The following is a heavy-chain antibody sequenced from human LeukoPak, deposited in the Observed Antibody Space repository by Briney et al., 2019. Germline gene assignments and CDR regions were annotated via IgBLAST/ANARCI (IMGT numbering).Heavy chain of an antibody. D-gene: IGHD5-18*01. CDR3: ATTRGYSTNDAFDV. V-gene: IGHV4-59*07. J-gene: IGHJ3*01. CDR2: MYHSGTS. CDR1: GGSITTNY. Sequence: PSDTLSLTCSVSGGSITTNYFNWIRQSPGKGLEWIGYMYHSGTSDYNPSLQSRVTISVDTSNNKVSLNLSSVTTADTAVYYCATTRGYSTNDAFDVWGQGTQVTVSS.